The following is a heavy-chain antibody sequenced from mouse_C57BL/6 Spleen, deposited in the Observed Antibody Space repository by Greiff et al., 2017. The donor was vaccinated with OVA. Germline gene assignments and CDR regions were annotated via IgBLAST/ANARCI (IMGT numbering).Heavy chain of an antibody. CDR1: GYTFTEYT. Sequence: VMLVESGAELVKPGASVKLSCKASGYTFTEYTIHWVKQRSGQGLEWIGWFYPGSGSIKYNEKFKDKATLTADKSSSTVYMELSRLTSEDSAVYFCARHDITTVVANYFDYWGQGTTLTVSS. CDR3: ARHDITTVVANYFDY. D-gene: IGHD1-1*01. J-gene: IGHJ2*01. CDR2: FYPGSGSI. V-gene: IGHV1-62-2*01.